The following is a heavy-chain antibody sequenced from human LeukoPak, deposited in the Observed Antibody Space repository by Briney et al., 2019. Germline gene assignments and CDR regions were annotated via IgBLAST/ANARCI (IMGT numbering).Heavy chain of an antibody. Sequence: SETLSLTCTVSGRPISSGNYYWTWIRQPPGGGLEWIGYIYHTGYTFYNPSLKSRVTLSVDTSRNQFSLKLNSVTAADTAVYFCARDRDFDSSGYDLDSGPLTLEYWGQGSLVTVSS. V-gene: IGHV4-30-4*08. CDR3: ARDRDFDSSGYDLDSGPLTLEY. D-gene: IGHD3-22*01. CDR1: GRPISSGNYY. CDR2: IYHTGYT. J-gene: IGHJ4*02.